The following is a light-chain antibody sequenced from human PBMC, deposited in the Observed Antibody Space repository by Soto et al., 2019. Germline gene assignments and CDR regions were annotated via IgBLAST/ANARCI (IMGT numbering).Light chain of an antibody. CDR2: DAS. V-gene: IGKV1-5*01. Sequence: DIQMTQSPSTLSASVGDRVTITCRASQSISSWLAWYQQKPWKAPKLLIYDASNLESGVQSSFSGSGSGTHFTLTTSSLMPDDFATYDCQQYSGYSWTGGQGTNVDIK. CDR3: QQYSGYSWT. CDR1: QSISSW. J-gene: IGKJ1*01.